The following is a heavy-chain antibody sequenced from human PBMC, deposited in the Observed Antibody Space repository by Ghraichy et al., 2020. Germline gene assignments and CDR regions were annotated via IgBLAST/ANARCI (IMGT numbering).Heavy chain of an antibody. CDR2: ISWNSGDT. J-gene: IGHJ5*02. CDR3: VKDSSPYFHGSGNYLDP. D-gene: IGHD3-10*01. V-gene: IGHV3-9*01. Sequence: GGSLRLSCAASGFTFDDCAMHWVRQVPGKGLEWVSGISWNSGDTGYADSVKGRFIISRDNAKNSLYLQLNSLRAEDTALYYCVKDSSPYFHGSGNYLDPWGQGTLVTVSS. CDR1: GFTFDDCA.